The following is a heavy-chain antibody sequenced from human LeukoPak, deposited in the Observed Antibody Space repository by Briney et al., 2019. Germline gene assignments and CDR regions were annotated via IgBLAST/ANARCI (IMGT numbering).Heavy chain of an antibody. CDR3: AREKDIVVVPAAYYYGVDV. V-gene: IGHV3-21*01. CDR1: GFTFSSYS. D-gene: IGHD2-2*01. CDR2: ISSSSSYI. Sequence: GGSLRLSCAASGFTFSSYSMNWVRQAPGKGLEWVSSISSSSSYIYYADSVKGRFTISRDNAKNSLYLQMNSLRAEDTAVYYCAREKDIVVVPAAYYYGVDVWGQGTTVTVSS. J-gene: IGHJ6*02.